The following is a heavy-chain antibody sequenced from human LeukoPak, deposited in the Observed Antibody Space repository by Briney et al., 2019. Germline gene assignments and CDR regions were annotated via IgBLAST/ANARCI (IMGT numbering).Heavy chain of an antibody. CDR1: GGSISSYY. CDR3: ARDPYYHAFDI. Sequence: PSETLSLTCTVPGGSISSYYWSWIRQPPGKGLEWIGYIYYSGSTNYNPSLKSRVTISVDTSKNQFSLKLSSVTAADTAVYYCARDPYYHAFDIWGQGTMVTVSS. D-gene: IGHD3-10*01. V-gene: IGHV4-59*01. J-gene: IGHJ3*02. CDR2: IYYSGST.